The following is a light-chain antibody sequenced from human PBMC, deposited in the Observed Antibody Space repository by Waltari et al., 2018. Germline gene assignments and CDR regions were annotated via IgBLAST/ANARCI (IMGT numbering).Light chain of an antibody. J-gene: IGKJ2*01. CDR3: QQRSNWPSYT. V-gene: IGKV3-11*01. CDR1: QSVSSY. Sequence: EIVLTQSPATLSLSPAERATLSCRASQSVSSYLAWYQQKPGQAPRLLIYDASNRATGIPARFSGSGSGTDFTLTISSLEPEDFAVYYCQQRSNWPSYTFGQGTKLEIK. CDR2: DAS.